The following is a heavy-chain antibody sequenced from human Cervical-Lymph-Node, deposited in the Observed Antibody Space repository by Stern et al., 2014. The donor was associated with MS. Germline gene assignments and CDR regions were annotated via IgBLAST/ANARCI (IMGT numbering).Heavy chain of an antibody. V-gene: IGHV1-46*04. J-gene: IGHJ6*02. Sequence: VQLVESGAEVKKPGASVKVSCKASGYTFTRNYVHWVRQAPGQGLEWMGTVNPSGGGTSYAQKLQGRGTMTRDTSTNTAYMELSSLRFEDTAVYYCARRGSSGFSYGFDVWGQGTTVTVSS. CDR1: GYTFTRNY. CDR3: ARRGSSGFSYGFDV. CDR2: VNPSGGGT. D-gene: IGHD6-6*01.